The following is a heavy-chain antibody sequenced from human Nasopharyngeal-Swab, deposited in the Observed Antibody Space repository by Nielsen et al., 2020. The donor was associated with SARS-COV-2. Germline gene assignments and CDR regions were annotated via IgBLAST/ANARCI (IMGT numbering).Heavy chain of an antibody. V-gene: IGHV3-15*01. D-gene: IGHD4-11*01. Sequence: GESLKISCAASGFTFSNAWMSWVRQAPGKGLEWVGRIKGKTDGGTTDYAAPVKGRFTISRDDSKNTLYLQMNSLKTEDTAVYYCTTLYSNYAFYYYYMDVWGKGTTVTVSS. CDR3: TTLYSNYAFYYYYMDV. CDR1: GFTFSNAW. J-gene: IGHJ6*03. CDR2: IKGKTDGGTT.